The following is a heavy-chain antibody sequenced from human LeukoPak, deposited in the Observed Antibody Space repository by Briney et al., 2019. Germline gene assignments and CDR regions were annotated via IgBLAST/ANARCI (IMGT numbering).Heavy chain of an antibody. V-gene: IGHV3-11*01. CDR1: GFTFSDYY. J-gene: IGHJ4*02. CDR2: ISSSGSTI. D-gene: IGHD3-22*01. CDR3: ARDIGVYYYDSSGYAFDY. Sequence: GGSLRLSCAASGFTFSDYYMSWIRQAPGKGLEWVSYISSSGSTIYYADSVKGRFTISRDNAKNSLYLQMNSLRAEDTAVYYCARDIGVYYYDSSGYAFDYWGQGTLVTVSS.